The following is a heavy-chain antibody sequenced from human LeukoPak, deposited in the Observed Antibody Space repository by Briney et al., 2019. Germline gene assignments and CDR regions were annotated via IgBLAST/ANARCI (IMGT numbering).Heavy chain of an antibody. CDR1: GGSISSSNW. Sequence: PSETLSLTCAVSGGSISSSNWWSWVRQPPGKGLEWIGEIYHSGSTNYNPSLKSRVTISVDKSKNQFSLKLSSVTAADTAVYYCAREGPSGSSYDAFDIWGQGTMVTVSS. CDR2: IYHSGST. CDR3: AREGPSGSSYDAFDI. D-gene: IGHD1-26*01. V-gene: IGHV4-4*02. J-gene: IGHJ3*02.